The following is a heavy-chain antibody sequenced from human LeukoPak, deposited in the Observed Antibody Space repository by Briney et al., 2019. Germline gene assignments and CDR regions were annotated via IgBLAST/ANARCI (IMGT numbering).Heavy chain of an antibody. CDR1: GFTFSSYA. CDR3: AKTTTGYSSGRFPGWPVDY. D-gene: IGHD6-19*01. CDR2: IFGSGGST. V-gene: IGHV3-23*01. J-gene: IGHJ4*02. Sequence: GGSLRLSCAASGFTFSSYAIYWVRQAPGKGLEWVSGIFGSGGSTHYADSVKGRFTISRDNSKNTVYLQMNSLRAEDTAVYYCAKTTTGYSSGRFPGWPVDYWGQGTLVTVSS.